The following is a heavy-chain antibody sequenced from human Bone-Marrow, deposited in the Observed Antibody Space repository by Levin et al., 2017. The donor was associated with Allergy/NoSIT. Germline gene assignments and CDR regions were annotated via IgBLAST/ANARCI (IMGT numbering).Heavy chain of an antibody. Sequence: SQTLSLTCAVYGGSFSGYYWSWIRQPPGKGLEWIGEINHSGSTNYNPSLKSRVTISVDTSKNQFSLKLSSVTAADTAVYYCARVVVVVPAARADGAGDYYGMDVWGQGTTVTVSS. D-gene: IGHD2-2*01. J-gene: IGHJ6*02. CDR2: INHSGST. CDR3: ARVVVVVPAARADGAGDYYGMDV. V-gene: IGHV4-34*01. CDR1: GGSFSGYY.